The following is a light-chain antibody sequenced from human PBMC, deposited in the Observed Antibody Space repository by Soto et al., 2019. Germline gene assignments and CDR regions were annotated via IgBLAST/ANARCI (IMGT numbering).Light chain of an antibody. CDR3: MQGTRWPPFT. CDR1: QSLVYSDGNTY. J-gene: IGKJ5*01. Sequence: DVVMTQSPLSLPVTLGQPASISCRSSQSLVYSDGNTYLNWFQQRPGQSPRRLIYKVSNRDSGVPDRFSGSGSGTHFTLKISRVEAEDVGVYYCMQGTRWPPFTFGQGTRLEIK. V-gene: IGKV2-30*01. CDR2: KVS.